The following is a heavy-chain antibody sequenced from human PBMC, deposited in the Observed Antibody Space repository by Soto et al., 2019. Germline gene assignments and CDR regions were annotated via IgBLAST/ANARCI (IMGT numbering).Heavy chain of an antibody. J-gene: IGHJ6*02. Sequence: GASVKVSCKASGGTFSSYAISWGRQAPGQGLEWMGGIIPIFGTANYAQKFQGRVTITADESTSTAYMELSSLRSEDTAVYYCARASGYYDFWSGSPPTDYYGMDVWGQGTTVTVSS. CDR1: GGTFSSYA. CDR3: ARASGYYDFWSGSPPTDYYGMDV. V-gene: IGHV1-69*13. CDR2: IIPIFGTA. D-gene: IGHD3-3*01.